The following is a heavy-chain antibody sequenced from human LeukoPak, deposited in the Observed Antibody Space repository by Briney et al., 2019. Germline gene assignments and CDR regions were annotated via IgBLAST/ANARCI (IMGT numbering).Heavy chain of an antibody. CDR1: GGSISSSSYY. CDR3: AREEAGTAGAPNWFDP. D-gene: IGHD1-1*01. Sequence: SETLSLTCTVSGGSISSSSYYWGWIRQPPGKGLEWIGSIYYSGSTYYNPSLKSRVTISVDTSKNQFSLKLSSVTAADAAVYYCAREEAGTAGAPNWFDPWGQGTLVTVSS. CDR2: IYYSGST. V-gene: IGHV4-39*07. J-gene: IGHJ5*02.